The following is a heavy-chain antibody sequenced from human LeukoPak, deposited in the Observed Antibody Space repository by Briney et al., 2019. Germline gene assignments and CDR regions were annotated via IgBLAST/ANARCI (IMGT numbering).Heavy chain of an antibody. J-gene: IGHJ6*03. D-gene: IGHD3-9*01. CDR1: GFTFDDYG. Sequence: GGSLRLSCAASGFTFDDYGMSWVRQAPGKGLEWVSGINWNGGSTGYADSVKGRFTISRDNAKNSLYLQMNSLRAEDTALYYCARDSLYYDILTGYSYYYYYMDVWGKGTTVTVSS. CDR3: ARDSLYYDILTGYSYYYYYMDV. CDR2: INWNGGST. V-gene: IGHV3-20*04.